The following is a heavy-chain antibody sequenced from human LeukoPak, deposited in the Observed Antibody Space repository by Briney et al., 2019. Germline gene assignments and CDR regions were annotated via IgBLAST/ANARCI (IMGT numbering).Heavy chain of an antibody. D-gene: IGHD7-27*01. Sequence: GGSLRLSCAASGFTVSSNYMSWVRQAPGKGLKWISAIYSGGSTYYADSVKGRFTISRDNSKNTLYLQMNSLRAEDTAVYYCARAAGDRIGYHDLWGRGALVTVSS. CDR1: GFTVSSNY. CDR3: ARAAGDRIGYHDL. CDR2: IYSGGST. V-gene: IGHV3-53*01. J-gene: IGHJ2*01.